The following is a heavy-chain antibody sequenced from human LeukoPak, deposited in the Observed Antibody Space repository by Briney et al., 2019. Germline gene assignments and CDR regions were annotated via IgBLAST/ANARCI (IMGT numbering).Heavy chain of an antibody. CDR3: AREERRVGAFDI. D-gene: IGHD1-1*01. V-gene: IGHV1-8*01. CDR1: GYTFTSYD. CDR2: MNPNSGNT. Sequence: ASVKVSCKASGYTFTSYDINWVRQATGQGLEWMGWMNPNSGNTGYAQKFQGRVTMTRNTSISTAYMELSSLRSEDTAVYYCAREERRVGAFDIWGQGTMVTVSS. J-gene: IGHJ3*02.